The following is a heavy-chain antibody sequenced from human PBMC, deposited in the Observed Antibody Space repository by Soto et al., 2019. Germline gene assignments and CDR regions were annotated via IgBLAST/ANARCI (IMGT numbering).Heavy chain of an antibody. Sequence: GGSLRLSCAASGFTFSSYWMSWVRQAPGKGLEWVANIKQDGSEKYYVDSVKGRFTISRDNAKNSLYLQMNSLRAEDTAVYYCARDSHGDYYYYMDVWGKGTTVTVSS. V-gene: IGHV3-7*01. CDR1: GFTFSSYW. D-gene: IGHD4-17*01. CDR2: IKQDGSEK. J-gene: IGHJ6*03. CDR3: ARDSHGDYYYYMDV.